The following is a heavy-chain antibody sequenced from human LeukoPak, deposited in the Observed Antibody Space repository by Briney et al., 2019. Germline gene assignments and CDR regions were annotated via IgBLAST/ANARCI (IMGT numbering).Heavy chain of an antibody. V-gene: IGHV1-69*05. CDR2: IIPIFGTA. Sequence: ASVKVSCQATRGTFSSYAISCVRQAPRQGLEGMGGIIPIFGTANYAQKFQGRVTITTDESTSTAYMELSSLRSEDTAVYYCARDLAAQGAFDIWGQGTMVTVSS. J-gene: IGHJ3*02. CDR3: ARDLAAQGAFDI. D-gene: IGHD6-6*01. CDR1: RGTFSSYA.